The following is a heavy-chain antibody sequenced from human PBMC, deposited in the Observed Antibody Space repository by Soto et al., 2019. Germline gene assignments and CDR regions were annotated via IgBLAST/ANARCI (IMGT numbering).Heavy chain of an antibody. J-gene: IGHJ4*02. Sequence: KPSETLSLTCAVYGGSFRGYYWSWIRQPPGKGLEWIGEIIHSGSTNYNPSLKSRVTMSIDTSKNQFSLELSSVTAADTAVYFCARYSSSTGDYWGQGTLVTVSS. D-gene: IGHD6-6*01. V-gene: IGHV4-34*12. CDR2: IIHSGST. CDR1: GGSFRGYY. CDR3: ARYSSSTGDY.